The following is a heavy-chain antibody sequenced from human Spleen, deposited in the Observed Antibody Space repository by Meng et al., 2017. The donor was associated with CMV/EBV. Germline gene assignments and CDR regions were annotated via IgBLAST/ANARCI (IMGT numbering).Heavy chain of an antibody. Sequence: AFAWVPQGHEEGLEWMRCITNYNGKTKYSQKCQGRITLTTDTSTSTVYMELRSLRYDDTAMYYCARGDCSSSICYGTFDPWGQGTLVTVSS. J-gene: IGHJ5*02. V-gene: IGHV1-18*01. D-gene: IGHD2-2*01. CDR3: ARGDCSSSICYGTFDP. CDR1: A. CDR2: ITNYNGKT.